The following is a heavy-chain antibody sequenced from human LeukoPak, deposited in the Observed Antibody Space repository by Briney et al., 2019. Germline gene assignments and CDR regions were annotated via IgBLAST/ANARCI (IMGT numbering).Heavy chain of an antibody. CDR1: GFTFANAW. CDR2: ISTSSSYI. J-gene: IGHJ4*02. CDR3: VRHGDTDSCLAN. D-gene: IGHD2-2*01. V-gene: IGHV3-21*01. Sequence: GGSLRLSCAASGFTFANAWMNWIRQAPGKGLEWVSSISTSSSYIYYADSVKGRFTISRDSAKNSLYLQMNSLRAEDTAVYYCVRHGDTDSCLANWGQGTLVTVSS.